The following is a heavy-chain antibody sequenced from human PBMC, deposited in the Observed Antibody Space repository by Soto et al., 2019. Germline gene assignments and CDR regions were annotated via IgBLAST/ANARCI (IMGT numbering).Heavy chain of an antibody. D-gene: IGHD1-1*01. Sequence: QVQLVESGGGVVQPGRPLRLSCAASGFTFSTYGIHWVRQAPAKGLEWGAVIWYDGSNKYDADSVKARFTISRDNSKNTPYLQMNIPRAKDTAVYYCARAGELEGRRYYGMDVWGQGTTVTVSS. CDR3: ARAGELEGRRYYGMDV. CDR2: IWYDGSNK. CDR1: GFTFSTYG. V-gene: IGHV3-33*01. J-gene: IGHJ6*02.